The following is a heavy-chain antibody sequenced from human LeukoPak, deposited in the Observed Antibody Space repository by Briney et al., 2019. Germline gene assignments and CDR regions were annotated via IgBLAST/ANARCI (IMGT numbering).Heavy chain of an antibody. Sequence: QPGGSLRLSCAASGFTVSSNYMSWVRQAPGKGLEWVSVIYSGGSTHYADSVKGRFTISRDNSKNTLYPQMNSLRAEDTAVYYCARDRTDFWSGYLYGIDVWGQGTTVTVSS. CDR3: ARDRTDFWSGYLYGIDV. V-gene: IGHV3-66*02. D-gene: IGHD3-3*01. J-gene: IGHJ6*02. CDR1: GFTVSSNY. CDR2: IYSGGST.